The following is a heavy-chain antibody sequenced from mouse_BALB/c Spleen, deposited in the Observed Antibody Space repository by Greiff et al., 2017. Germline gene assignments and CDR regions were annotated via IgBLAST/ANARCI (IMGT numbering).Heavy chain of an antibody. D-gene: IGHD2-3*01. V-gene: IGHV1S56*01. Sequence: QVQLKESGPELVKPGASVKMSCKASGYTFTSYYIHWVKQRPGQGLEWIGWIYPGDGSTKYNEKFKGKTTLTADKSSSTDYMLLSSLTSEDSAIYFCARGEWLLAYWGQGTTLTVSS. CDR1: GYTFTSYY. CDR3: ARGEWLLAY. J-gene: IGHJ2*01. CDR2: IYPGDGST.